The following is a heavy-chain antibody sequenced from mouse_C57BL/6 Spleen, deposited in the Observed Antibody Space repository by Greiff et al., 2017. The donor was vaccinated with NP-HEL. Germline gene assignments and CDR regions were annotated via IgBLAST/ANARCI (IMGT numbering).Heavy chain of an antibody. V-gene: IGHV1-52*01. CDR2: INHSDSDT. Sequence: QVQLQQSGAELARPGSSVKLSCKASGYTFTSYWMHWVKQRPIQGLEWIGNINHSDSDTHYNQKFKDKATLTVDKSSSTAYMQLSSLTSEDSVVYYCARTGGDGAEDYWGQGTSVTVSS. J-gene: IGHJ4*01. CDR3: ARTGGDGAEDY. CDR1: GYTFTSYW. D-gene: IGHD1-1*01.